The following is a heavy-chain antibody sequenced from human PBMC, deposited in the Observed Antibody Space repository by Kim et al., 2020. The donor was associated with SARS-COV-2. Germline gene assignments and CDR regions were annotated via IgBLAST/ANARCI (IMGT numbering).Heavy chain of an antibody. Sequence: SETLSLTCTVSGGSISSYYWSWIRQPPGKGLEWIGYIYYSGSTNYNPSLTSRVPISVDTSKNQFSLKLSSVTAADTAAYSCARGFDYWGQGTLVTVTS. J-gene: IGHJ4*02. CDR3: ARGFDY. CDR1: GGSISSYY. CDR2: IYYSGST. V-gene: IGHV4-59*08.